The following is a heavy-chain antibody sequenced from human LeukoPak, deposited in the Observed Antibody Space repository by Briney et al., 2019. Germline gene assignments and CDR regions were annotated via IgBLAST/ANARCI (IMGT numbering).Heavy chain of an antibody. V-gene: IGHV4-59*01. CDR2: IYDSEST. D-gene: IGHD6-13*01. J-gene: IGHJ3*02. CDR3: ARHSAHSSTNDAFDI. Sequence: SETLSLTCTVSGDSISGYYWSWIRQPPGEGLEWIGYIYDSESTNYNPSLKSRVTISVDTSKNQFSLKLSSVTAADTAVYYCARHSAHSSTNDAFDIWGQGTMVTVSS. CDR1: GDSISGYY.